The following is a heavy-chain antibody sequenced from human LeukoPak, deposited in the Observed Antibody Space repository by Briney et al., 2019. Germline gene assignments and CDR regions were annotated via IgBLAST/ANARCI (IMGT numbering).Heavy chain of an antibody. CDR1: GFTFSSYA. V-gene: IGHV3-23*01. D-gene: IGHD3-9*01. J-gene: IGHJ4*02. CDR2: IGASGGST. CDR3: AKAEGYDILTGLHY. Sequence: GGSLRLSCATSGFTFSSYAMSWVRQAPGKGLEWVSGIGASGGSTYYADSVKGRFTISRDNSKNTLYLQMNSLRTEDTAVYYCAKAEGYDILTGLHYWGQGTLVTVSS.